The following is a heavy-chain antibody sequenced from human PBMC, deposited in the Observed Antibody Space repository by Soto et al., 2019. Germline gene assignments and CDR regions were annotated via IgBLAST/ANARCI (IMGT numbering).Heavy chain of an antibody. V-gene: IGHV1-18*01. CDR2: ISTYNGNP. Sequence: QIQLVQSGAEVKKPGASVKFSCKASGYIFTSQGISWVRQAPGQGLEWMGWISTYNGNPNYAQKLQGRVTMTTNTSTTTAFLEVSSLTSDGTAVYYCARGRTRAGDYWGQGTPFIASS. D-gene: IGHD6-19*01. CDR1: GYIFTSQG. CDR3: ARGRTRAGDY. J-gene: IGHJ4*02.